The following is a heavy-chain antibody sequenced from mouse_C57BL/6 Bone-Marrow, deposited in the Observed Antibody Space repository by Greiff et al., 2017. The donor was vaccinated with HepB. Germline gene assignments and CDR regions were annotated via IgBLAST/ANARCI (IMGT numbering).Heavy chain of an antibody. Sequence: QVQLQQSGAELARPGASVKMSCKASGYTFTSYTMHWVNQRPGQGLEWIGYINPSSGYTKYNQKFKDKATLTADKSSSTAYMQLSSLTSEDSAVYYCARYTRRDYAMDYWGQGTSVTVSS. V-gene: IGHV1-4*01. CDR1: GYTFTSYT. CDR2: INPSSGYT. CDR3: ARYTRRDYAMDY. J-gene: IGHJ4*01. D-gene: IGHD3-3*01.